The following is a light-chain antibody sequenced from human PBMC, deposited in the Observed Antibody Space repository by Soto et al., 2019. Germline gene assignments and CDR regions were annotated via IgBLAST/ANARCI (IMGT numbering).Light chain of an antibody. Sequence: EVGMTQFPATLSVSPGGIATLSCRASQCVCSNLAWYQQKPGQAPRLLIYGASTRATGVTAKFSGSRSGTEFTLTISSLHTDEFGVYYWQQYDNRSPLTFGGGTNVEI. J-gene: IGKJ4*01. CDR1: QCVCSN. CDR2: GAS. V-gene: IGKV3-15*01. CDR3: QQYDNRSPLT.